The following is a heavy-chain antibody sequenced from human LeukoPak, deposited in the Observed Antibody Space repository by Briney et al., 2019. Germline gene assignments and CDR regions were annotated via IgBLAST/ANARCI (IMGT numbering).Heavy chain of an antibody. Sequence: GGSLRLSCAASGFTFSSYGMHWVRQAPGKGLEWVAVISYDGSNKYYADSVKGRFTISRDNSKNTLYLQMNSLRAEDTAVYYCAKVGDSSSWFWYFDLWGRGTLVTVSS. V-gene: IGHV3-30*18. CDR3: AKVGDSSSWFWYFDL. J-gene: IGHJ2*01. D-gene: IGHD6-13*01. CDR2: ISYDGSNK. CDR1: GFTFSSYG.